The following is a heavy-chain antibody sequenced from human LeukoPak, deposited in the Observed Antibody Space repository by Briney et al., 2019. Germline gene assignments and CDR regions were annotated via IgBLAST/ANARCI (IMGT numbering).Heavy chain of an antibody. CDR1: GFTFSSYG. J-gene: IGHJ4*02. CDR3: ASGGIKFAPTDY. D-gene: IGHD1-14*01. V-gene: IGHV3-30*02. CDR2: IRYDGSNK. Sequence: QAGGSLRLSCAASGFTFSSYGMHWVRQAPGKGLEWVAFIRYDGSNKYYADSVKGRFTISRDNAKNSLYLQMNSLRAEDTAVYYRASGGIKFAPTDYWGQGTLVTVSS.